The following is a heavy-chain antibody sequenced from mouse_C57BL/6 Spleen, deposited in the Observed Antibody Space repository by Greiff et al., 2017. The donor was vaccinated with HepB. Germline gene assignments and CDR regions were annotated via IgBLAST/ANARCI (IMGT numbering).Heavy chain of an antibody. D-gene: IGHD2-1*01. CDR3: ASGMGGNCDYFDY. Sequence: QVQLRQPGAELVKPGASVKLSCKASGYTFTSYWMHWVKQRPGQGLEWIGMIHPNSGSTNYNEKFKSKATLTVDKSSSTAYMQLSGLTSEDSAVYYCASGMGGNCDYFDYWGQGTTLTVAS. CDR2: IHPNSGST. V-gene: IGHV1-64*01. J-gene: IGHJ2*01. CDR1: GYTFTSYW.